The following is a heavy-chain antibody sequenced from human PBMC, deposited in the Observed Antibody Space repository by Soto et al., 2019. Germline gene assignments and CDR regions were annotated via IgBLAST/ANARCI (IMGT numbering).Heavy chain of an antibody. D-gene: IGHD3-22*01. J-gene: IGHJ6*02. Sequence: GGSLRLSCAASGFTFSNAWMSWVRQAPGKGLEWVGRIKSKTDGGTTDYAAPVKGRFTISRNDSKNTLYLQMNSLKTEDTAVYYCWYYDSSGYYYDYYYGMDVWGQGTTVTVSS. CDR2: IKSKTDGGTT. V-gene: IGHV3-15*01. CDR3: WYYDSSGYYYDYYYGMDV. CDR1: GFTFSNAW.